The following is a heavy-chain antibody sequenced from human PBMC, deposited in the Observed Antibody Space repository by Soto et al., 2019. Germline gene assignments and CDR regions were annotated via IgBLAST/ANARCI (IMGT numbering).Heavy chain of an antibody. CDR2: ISYDGSNK. CDR3: AKGDDYGDY. CDR1: GFTFSSYG. V-gene: IGHV3-30*18. Sequence: QVQLVESGGGVVQPGRSLRLSCAASGFTFSSYGMHWVRQAPGKGLEWVAVISYDGSNKYYADSVKGRFTISRDNSKSTLYLQMNSLRAEDTAVYYCAKGDDYGDYWGQGTLVTVSS. J-gene: IGHJ4*02.